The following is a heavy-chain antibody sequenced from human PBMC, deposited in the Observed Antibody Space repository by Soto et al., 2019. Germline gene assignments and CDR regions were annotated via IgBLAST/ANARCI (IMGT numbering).Heavy chain of an antibody. V-gene: IGHV3-7*03. D-gene: IGHD3-3*01. J-gene: IGHJ6*02. CDR3: ARDHPFTIFGVVIMSYYYYGMDV. CDR1: GFTFSSYW. Sequence: GGSLRLSCAASGFTFSSYWMSWVRQAPGKGLEWVANIKQDGSEKYYVDSVKGRFTISRDNDKNSLYLQMNSLRAEDTAVYYCARDHPFTIFGVVIMSYYYYGMDVWGQGTTVTVSS. CDR2: IKQDGSEK.